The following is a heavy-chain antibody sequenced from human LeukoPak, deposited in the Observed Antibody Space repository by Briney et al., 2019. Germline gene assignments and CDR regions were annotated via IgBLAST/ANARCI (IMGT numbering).Heavy chain of an antibody. D-gene: IGHD3-22*01. CDR1: GGTFSSYA. Sequence: SVTVSCKASGGTFSSYAISWVRQAPGQGLEWMGGIIPIFGTANYAQKFQGRVTITADESTSTAYMELSSLRSEDTAVYYCAADRYDSSGYYHFDYWGQGTLVTVSS. J-gene: IGHJ4*02. CDR3: AADRYDSSGYYHFDY. CDR2: IIPIFGTA. V-gene: IGHV1-69*13.